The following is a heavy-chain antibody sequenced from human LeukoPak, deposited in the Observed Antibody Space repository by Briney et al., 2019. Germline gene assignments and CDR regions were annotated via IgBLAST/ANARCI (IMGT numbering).Heavy chain of an antibody. D-gene: IGHD4-17*01. CDR3: ARVVNLPDGDSLYFDY. V-gene: IGHV4-39*07. J-gene: IGHJ4*02. Sequence: ASETLSLTCTVSGGSISSSSYYWGWIRQPPGKGLEWIGSIYYSGSTYYNPSLKSRVTISVDTSKNQFSLKLSSVTAADTAVYYCARVVNLPDGDSLYFDYWGQGTLVTVSS. CDR1: GGSISSSSYY. CDR2: IYYSGST.